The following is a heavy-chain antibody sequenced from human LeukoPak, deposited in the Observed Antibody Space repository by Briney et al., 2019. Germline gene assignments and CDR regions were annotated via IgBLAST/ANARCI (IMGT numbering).Heavy chain of an antibody. J-gene: IGHJ4*02. CDR1: GFTFSSYS. CDR2: ISSSSSTI. D-gene: IGHD1-26*01. Sequence: PGGSLRLSCAASGFTFSSYSMNWVRQAPGKGLEWVSYISSSSSTIYHADSVRGRFTISRDNSKNTLYLQMNSLRTEDTAVYFCARDHDSGGGGGYWGQGTLVTVSS. CDR3: ARDHDSGGGGGY. V-gene: IGHV3-48*01.